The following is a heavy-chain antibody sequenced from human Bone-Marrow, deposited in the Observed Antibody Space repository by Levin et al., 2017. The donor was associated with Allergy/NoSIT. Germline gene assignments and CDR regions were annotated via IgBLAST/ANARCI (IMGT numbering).Heavy chain of an antibody. J-gene: IGHJ3*02. V-gene: IGHV3-48*04. D-gene: IGHD5-18*01. Sequence: GESLKISCAASGFPFSTYTMNWVRQAPGKGLEWLSYISGSSETIYYAGSVKGRFTISRDNAKNSLYLQMNSLRAEDTAVYYCARDRRIRKEYSYLPDAFDIWGQGTMVTVSS. CDR2: ISGSSETI. CDR3: ARDRRIRKEYSYLPDAFDI. CDR1: GFPFSTYT.